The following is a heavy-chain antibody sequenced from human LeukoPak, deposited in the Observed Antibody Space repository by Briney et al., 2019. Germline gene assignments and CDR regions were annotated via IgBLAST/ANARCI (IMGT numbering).Heavy chain of an antibody. V-gene: IGHV3-21*01. CDR1: GFTFSSYT. CDR3: VRDYLGESGAGGP. J-gene: IGHJ5*02. Sequence: GGSLRLSCTGSGFTFSSYTMNWVRQAPGKGLEWVSSISPSGASTFHAESVKGRFTISRDNAKRSLYFQMNALGGDDTAVYYCVRDYLGESGAGGPWGQGTLVTISS. CDR2: ISPSGAST. D-gene: IGHD3-10*01.